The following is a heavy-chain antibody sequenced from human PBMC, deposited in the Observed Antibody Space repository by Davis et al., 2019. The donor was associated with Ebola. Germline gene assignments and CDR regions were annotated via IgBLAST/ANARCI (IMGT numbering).Heavy chain of an antibody. CDR1: GGSISSSSYY. CDR3: ARQEDSSGYHYEGYFQH. Sequence: GSLRLSCTVSGGSISSSSYYWGWIRQPPGKGLEWIGSIYYSGSTYYNPSLKSRVTISVDTSKNQFSLKLSSVTAADTAVYYCARQEDSSGYHYEGYFQHWGQGTLVTVSS. J-gene: IGHJ1*01. CDR2: IYYSGST. V-gene: IGHV4-39*01. D-gene: IGHD3-22*01.